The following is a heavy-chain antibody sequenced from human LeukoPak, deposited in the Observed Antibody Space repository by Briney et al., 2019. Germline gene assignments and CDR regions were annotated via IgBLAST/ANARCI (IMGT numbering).Heavy chain of an antibody. CDR3: ARILGSYYGGYFDY. CDR2: ISGSGGST. J-gene: IGHJ4*02. V-gene: IGHV3-66*02. CDR1: GFTVSRNY. Sequence: GGSLRLTCAASGFTVSRNYMSWVRQAPGKGLEWVSAISGSGGSTYYADSVKGRFTISRDNSKNTLYLQMNSLRAEDTAVYYCARILGSYYGGYFDYWGQGTLVTVSS. D-gene: IGHD1-26*01.